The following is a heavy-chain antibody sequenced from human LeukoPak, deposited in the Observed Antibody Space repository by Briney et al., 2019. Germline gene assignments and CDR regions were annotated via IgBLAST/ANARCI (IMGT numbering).Heavy chain of an antibody. V-gene: IGHV1-18*01. CDR2: ISAYNGNT. D-gene: IGHD2-2*01. Sequence: ASVKVSCKASGYTFTSYGISWVQQAPGQGLEWMGWISAYNGNTNYAQKLQGRVTMTTDTSTSTAYMELRSLRSDDTAVYYCATGAHIVVVPAAMSDYYGMDVWGQGTTVTVSS. J-gene: IGHJ6*02. CDR1: GYTFTSYG. CDR3: ATGAHIVVVPAAMSDYYGMDV.